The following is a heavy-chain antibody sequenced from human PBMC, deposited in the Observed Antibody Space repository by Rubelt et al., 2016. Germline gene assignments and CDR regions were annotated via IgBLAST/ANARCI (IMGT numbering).Heavy chain of an antibody. Sequence: QVTLRESGPALVKPTQTLTLTCTFSGFSLSTSGMCVSWIRQPPGKALEWLALIDWDDDKYYSTSLKTRLTIPKDTSKNQVVLTMTNMDPVDTASYYCARMGSRDGSGSQSAEFDYWGQGTLVTVSS. J-gene: IGHJ4*02. CDR3: ARMGSRDGSGSQSAEFDY. CDR2: IDWDDDK. D-gene: IGHD3-10*01. V-gene: IGHV2-70*01. CDR1: GFSLSTSGMC.